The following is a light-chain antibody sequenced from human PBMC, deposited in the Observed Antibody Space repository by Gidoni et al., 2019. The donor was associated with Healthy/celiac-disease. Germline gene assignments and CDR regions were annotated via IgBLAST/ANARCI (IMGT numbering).Light chain of an antibody. CDR1: QSISSY. CDR2: AAS. Sequence: DIQMTQSPSSLSASVGDRATITCRASQSISSYLNWYQQKPEKAPKLLIYAASSLQSGVPSRFSGSGSGTDFTLTISSLQPEDFATYYCQQRITFGGGTKVEIK. V-gene: IGKV1-39*01. J-gene: IGKJ4*01. CDR3: QQRIT.